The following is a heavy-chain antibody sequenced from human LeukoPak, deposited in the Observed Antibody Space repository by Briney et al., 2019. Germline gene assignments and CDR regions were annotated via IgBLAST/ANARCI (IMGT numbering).Heavy chain of an antibody. CDR3: ARALITASVYFDY. Sequence: PSETLSLTCTVSGGSISNNSYYWGWIRQPPGKGLEWIGSIYYSGSTFYNPPLKSRVTIFVDTSKNQFSLKLSSVTAPDTAVYYCARALITASVYFDYWGQGTLVSVSA. CDR2: IYYSGST. CDR1: GGSISNNSYY. D-gene: IGHD6-6*01. V-gene: IGHV4-39*01. J-gene: IGHJ4*02.